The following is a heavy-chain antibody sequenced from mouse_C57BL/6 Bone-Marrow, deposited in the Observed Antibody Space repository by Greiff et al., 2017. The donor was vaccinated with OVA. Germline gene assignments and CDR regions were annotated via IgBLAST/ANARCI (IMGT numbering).Heavy chain of an antibody. V-gene: IGHV14-4*01. Sequence: VQLQQSGAELVRPGASVKLSCTASGFNIKDDYMHWVKQRPEQGLEWIGWIDPENGDTEYASKFQGQATITADRSSNTAYLQLSSLTSEDTAVYYCTTPGSSYWYFDVWGTGTTVTVSS. D-gene: IGHD1-1*01. CDR2: IDPENGDT. CDR1: GFNIKDDY. J-gene: IGHJ1*03. CDR3: TTPGSSYWYFDV.